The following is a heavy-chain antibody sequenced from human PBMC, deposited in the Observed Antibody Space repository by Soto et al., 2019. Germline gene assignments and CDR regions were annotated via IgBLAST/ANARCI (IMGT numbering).Heavy chain of an antibody. Sequence: PGGSLGLSCAASGVTFSDYYMSWIRQAPGKGLEWVSYISSSGSTIYYADSVKGRFTISRDNAKNSLYLQMNSLRAEDTAVYYCARDASGYSVLNWFDPWGQGTLVTVSS. CDR2: ISSSGSTI. CDR1: GVTFSDYY. V-gene: IGHV3-11*01. J-gene: IGHJ5*02. CDR3: ARDASGYSVLNWFDP. D-gene: IGHD3-3*01.